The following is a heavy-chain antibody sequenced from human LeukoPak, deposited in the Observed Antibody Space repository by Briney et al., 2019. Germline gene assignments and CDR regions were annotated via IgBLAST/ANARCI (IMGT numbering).Heavy chain of an antibody. D-gene: IGHD3-22*01. CDR2: ILYGDSE. CDR1: GFRLTEYG. J-gene: IGHJ5*02. V-gene: IGHV3-30*02. CDR3: AKDPVNHCASSVCYGLQS. Sequence: GGSLRLSCAASGFRLTEYGIHWVRQAPGKGLEWVSFILYGDSESYADTVERRFTISRDNSENPLSLQMHSLRSKDTAVYYCAKDPVNHCASSVCYGLQSWGQGTLVIVSS.